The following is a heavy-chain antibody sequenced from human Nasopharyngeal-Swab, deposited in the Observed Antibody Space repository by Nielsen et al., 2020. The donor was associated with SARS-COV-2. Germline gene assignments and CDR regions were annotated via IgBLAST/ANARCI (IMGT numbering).Heavy chain of an antibody. Sequence: GESLKISCTASGFTFGDYAMSWLRQAPGKGLEWVGFIRSKAYGGTTEYAASVKGRFSISRDDSKSIAYLQMNSLKSEDTAVYYCARDRPVAGSPYFLHWGQGTLVTVSS. CDR1: GFTFGDYA. J-gene: IGHJ1*01. CDR3: ARDRPVAGSPYFLH. V-gene: IGHV3-49*03. D-gene: IGHD6-19*01. CDR2: IRSKAYGGTT.